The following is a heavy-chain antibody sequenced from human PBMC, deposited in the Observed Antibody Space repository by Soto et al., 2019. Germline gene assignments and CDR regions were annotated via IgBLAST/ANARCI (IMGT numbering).Heavy chain of an antibody. CDR2: INAGNGNT. V-gene: IGHV1-3*01. CDR3: ARDHRRVASHAFDI. J-gene: IGHJ3*02. D-gene: IGHD2-15*01. Sequence: ASVKVSCKASGYTFTSYAMHWVRQAPGQRLEWMGWINAGNGNTKYSQKFQGRVTITRDTSASTAYMELSSLRSEDTAVYYCARDHRRVASHAFDIWGQGTMVTVSS. CDR1: GYTFTSYA.